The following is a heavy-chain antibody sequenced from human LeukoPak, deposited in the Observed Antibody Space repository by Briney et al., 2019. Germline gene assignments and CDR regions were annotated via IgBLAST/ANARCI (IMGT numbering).Heavy chain of an antibody. D-gene: IGHD2-2*02. CDR1: GFTFSSYA. V-gene: IGHV3-23*01. Sequence: GGSLRLSCAASGFTFSSYAMSWVRQAPGKGLEWVSAISGSGGSTYYADSVKGRLTISRDNSKDTLYLQMNSLRAEDTAVYYCAKEGIVVVPAAIFYYFDYWGQGTLVTVSS. CDR2: ISGSGGST. CDR3: AKEGIVVVPAAIFYYFDY. J-gene: IGHJ4*02.